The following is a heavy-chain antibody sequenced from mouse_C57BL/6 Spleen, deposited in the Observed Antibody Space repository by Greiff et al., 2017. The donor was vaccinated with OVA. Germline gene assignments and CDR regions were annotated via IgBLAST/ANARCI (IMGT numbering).Heavy chain of an antibody. Sequence: QVQLKESGPELVKPGASVKISCKASGYAFSSSWMNWVKQRPGKGLAWIGRIYPGDGDTNYNGKFKGKATLTADKSSSTAYMQLSSLTSEDSAVYFCAGPYYYDYDWFAYWGQGTLVTGSA. CDR3: AGPYYYDYDWFAY. D-gene: IGHD2-4*01. CDR1: GYAFSSSW. CDR2: IYPGDGDT. J-gene: IGHJ3*01. V-gene: IGHV1-82*01.